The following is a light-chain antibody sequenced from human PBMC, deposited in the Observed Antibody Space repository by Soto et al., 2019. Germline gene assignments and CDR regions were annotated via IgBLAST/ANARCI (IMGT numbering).Light chain of an antibody. CDR3: QQRSSWPPT. V-gene: IGKV1-9*01. CDR2: AAS. J-gene: IGKJ5*01. Sequence: IQLTQSPSSLSASVGDRVTITCRASQGISSYLAWCQQKPGKAPKLLIYAASTLQSGVPSRFSGSGSGTDFTLTISSLQPEDFATYYCQQRSSWPPTFGQGTRLEIK. CDR1: QGISSY.